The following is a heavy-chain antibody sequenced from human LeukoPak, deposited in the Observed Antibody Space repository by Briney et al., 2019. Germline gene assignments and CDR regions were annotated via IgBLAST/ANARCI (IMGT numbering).Heavy chain of an antibody. V-gene: IGHV1-69*05. CDR1: GGTFSSYA. J-gene: IGHJ5*02. Sequence: ASVKVSCKASGGTFSSYAISWVRQAPGQGLEWMGGIIPIFGTANYAQKFQGRVTITTDESTSTAYMELSSLRSEDTAVYYCAGACSSTSCYTPDNWFDPWGQGTLVTVSS. CDR3: AGACSSTSCYTPDNWFDP. D-gene: IGHD2-2*02. CDR2: IIPIFGTA.